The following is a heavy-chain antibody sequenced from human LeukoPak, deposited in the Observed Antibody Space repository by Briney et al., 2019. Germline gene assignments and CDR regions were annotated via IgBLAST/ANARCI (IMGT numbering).Heavy chain of an antibody. Sequence: GGSLRLSCAASGFTFSSYGIHWVRQAPGKGLEWVAVIWYDGSKKYYADSVKGRFTISRDNSKNTLYLQMNSLRAEDSAVYYCARDLSGVDYWGQGTLVTVSS. V-gene: IGHV3-33*08. D-gene: IGHD7-27*01. J-gene: IGHJ4*02. CDR1: GFTFSSYG. CDR2: IWYDGSKK. CDR3: ARDLSGVDY.